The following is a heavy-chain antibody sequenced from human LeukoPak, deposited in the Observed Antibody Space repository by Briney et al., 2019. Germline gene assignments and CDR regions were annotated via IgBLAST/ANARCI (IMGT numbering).Heavy chain of an antibody. V-gene: IGHV4-39*01. J-gene: IGHJ2*01. Sequence: SETLSLTCTVSGGSISSSSYYWGWVRQPPGKGLEWIGSIYYSASTYYNPSLKSRVTISVDTSKNQFSLKLSSVTAADTAVYYCARPGGGVRYFDLWGRGTLVTVSS. D-gene: IGHD3-16*01. CDR3: ARPGGGVRYFDL. CDR2: IYYSAST. CDR1: GGSISSSSYY.